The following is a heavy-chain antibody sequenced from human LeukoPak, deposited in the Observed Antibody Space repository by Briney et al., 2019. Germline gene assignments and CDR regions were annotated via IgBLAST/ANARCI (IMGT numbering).Heavy chain of an antibody. CDR2: ISNTGSTK. Sequence: WGSLRLSCAASGFTFRVYEMNWVRQVPGKGLEWVSHISNTGSTKYYADSVKGRFTISRDNAKNSLYLQMSSLRVEDTAVYYCARDVSGYDPGRFDYWGQGTLVTVSS. V-gene: IGHV3-48*03. J-gene: IGHJ4*02. CDR3: ARDVSGYDPGRFDY. D-gene: IGHD5-12*01. CDR1: GFTFRVYE.